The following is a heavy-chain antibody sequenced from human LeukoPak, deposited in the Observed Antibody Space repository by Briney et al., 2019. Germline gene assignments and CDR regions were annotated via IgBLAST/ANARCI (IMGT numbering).Heavy chain of an antibody. CDR3: ARLRSSSLRGRVSYGMDV. CDR2: IYYSGST. Sequence: SETLSLTCTVSGGSISSSSYYWGWIRQPPGKGLEWIGSIYYSGSTYYNPSLKSRVTISVDTSKNQFSLKLSSVTAADTAVYYCARLRSSSLRGRVSYGMDVWGQGTTVTVSS. CDR1: GGSISSSSYY. V-gene: IGHV4-39*01. D-gene: IGHD6-13*01. J-gene: IGHJ6*02.